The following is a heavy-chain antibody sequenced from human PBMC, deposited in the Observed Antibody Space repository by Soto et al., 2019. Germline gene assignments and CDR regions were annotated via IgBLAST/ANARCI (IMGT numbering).Heavy chain of an antibody. D-gene: IGHD1-26*01. V-gene: IGHV3-23*01. CDR1: GFTFSSYA. Sequence: EVQLLESGGGLVQPGGSLRLSCAASGFTFSSYAMSWVRQAPGKGLEWVSAISGSGGSTYYADSVKGRFTISRDNSKNTLYLQMNSLRAEDTAVYYCAKDIVGATLGYYYYYGMDVWGQGTTVTVSS. J-gene: IGHJ6*02. CDR2: ISGSGGST. CDR3: AKDIVGATLGYYYYYGMDV.